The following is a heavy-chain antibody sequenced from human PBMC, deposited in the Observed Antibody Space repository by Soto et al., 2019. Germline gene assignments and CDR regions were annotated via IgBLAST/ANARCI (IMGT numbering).Heavy chain of an antibody. CDR1: RFTVGNNY. D-gene: IGHD3-10*01. Sequence: PGGSLRLSCAASRFTVGNNYMSWVRQAPGKGLEWVSLIYSNGTTKYADSVEGRLTVSRNNDKNTLYLQIISMRAEDTTVYYCAKDGRGSSSHYNSFGYWGQGTLVTVSS. CDR2: IYSNGTT. CDR3: AKDGRGSSSHYNSFGY. V-gene: IGHV3-53*01. J-gene: IGHJ4*02.